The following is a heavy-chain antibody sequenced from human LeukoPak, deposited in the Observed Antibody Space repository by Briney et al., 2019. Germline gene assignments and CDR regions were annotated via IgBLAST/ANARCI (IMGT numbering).Heavy chain of an antibody. CDR3: AKERPAAIGNYYYYYMDV. CDR2: ISGSGGST. CDR1: GFTFSSYA. Sequence: PGGSLRLSCAASGFTFSSYAMSWVRQAPGKGLEWVSAISGSGGSTYYADSVKGRFTISRDNSKNTLYLQMNSLRAEDTAVYYCAKERPAAIGNYYYYYMDVWGKGTTVTVSS. D-gene: IGHD2-2*02. J-gene: IGHJ6*03. V-gene: IGHV3-23*01.